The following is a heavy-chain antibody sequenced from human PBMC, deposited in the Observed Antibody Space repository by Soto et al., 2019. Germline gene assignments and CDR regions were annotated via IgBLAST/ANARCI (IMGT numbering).Heavy chain of an antibody. J-gene: IGHJ4*02. Sequence: QVQLVQSGAEVRNPGASVKVSCKASGYTFTSYGLNWVRQAPGQGLEWMGWISAYNDNTYYAQKVQGRVILTIDTSTSTGSMELRSLISDDTAVYYCARVQIQSDFDYWGQGSLVTVSS. V-gene: IGHV1-18*04. D-gene: IGHD3-3*01. CDR2: ISAYNDNT. CDR3: ARVQIQSDFDY. CDR1: GYTFTSYG.